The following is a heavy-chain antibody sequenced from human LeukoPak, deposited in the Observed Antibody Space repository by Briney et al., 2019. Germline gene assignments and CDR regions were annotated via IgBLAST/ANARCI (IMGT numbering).Heavy chain of an antibody. J-gene: IGHJ6*03. V-gene: IGHV3-73*01. CDR2: IRSKANSYAT. D-gene: IGHD2-21*02. CDR3: TRPAGHIVVVTARKKGDYMDV. Sequence: PGGSLRLSCAASGFTFSGSAMHWVRQASGKGLEWVGRIRSKANSYATAYAASVKGRFTISRDDSKNTAYLQMNSLKTEDTAVYYCTRPAGHIVVVTARKKGDYMDVWGKGTTVTVSS. CDR1: GFTFSGSA.